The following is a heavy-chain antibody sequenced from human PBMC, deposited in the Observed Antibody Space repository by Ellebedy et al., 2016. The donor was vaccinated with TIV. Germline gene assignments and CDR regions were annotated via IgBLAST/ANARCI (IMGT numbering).Heavy chain of an antibody. CDR3: ARGLDSSSPHDRYFDY. CDR1: GGSITSGGYY. J-gene: IGHJ4*02. V-gene: IGHV4-31*11. Sequence: SETLSLTXAVSGGSITSGGYYWIWIRQHPGKGLEWIGYIYYSGSTYYNPSLKSRVTISVDTSKNQFSLKLSSVTAADTAVYYCARGLDSSSPHDRYFDYWGQGTLVTVSS. CDR2: IYYSGST. D-gene: IGHD6-6*01.